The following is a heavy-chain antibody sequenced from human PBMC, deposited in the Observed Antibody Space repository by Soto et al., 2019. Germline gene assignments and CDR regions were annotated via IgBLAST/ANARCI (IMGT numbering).Heavy chain of an antibody. CDR3: ARDCSGGSCYSPFDY. CDR1: GFTFSSYS. J-gene: IGHJ4*02. V-gene: IGHV3-21*01. D-gene: IGHD2-15*01. CDR2: MSSSSSYI. Sequence: EVQLVESGGGLVKPGGSLRLSCAASGFTFSSYSMNWVRQAPGKGLEWVSSMSSSSSYIYYADSVKGRFTISRDNAKNSLYLQMNSLRAEDTAVYYCARDCSGGSCYSPFDYWGQGTLVTVSS.